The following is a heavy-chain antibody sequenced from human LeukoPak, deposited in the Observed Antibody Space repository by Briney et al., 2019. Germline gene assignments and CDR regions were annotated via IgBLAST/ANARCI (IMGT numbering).Heavy chain of an antibody. D-gene: IGHD6-13*01. CDR1: GYTLTELS. Sequence: GASVKVSCKVSGYTLTELSMYWVRQAPGKGLEWMGGFDPEDGETIYAQKFQGRVTMTEDTSTDTAYMELSSLRSEDTAVYYCATDGGVSSSWSNWFDPWGQGTLVTVSS. V-gene: IGHV1-24*01. J-gene: IGHJ5*02. CDR2: FDPEDGET. CDR3: ATDGGVSSSWSNWFDP.